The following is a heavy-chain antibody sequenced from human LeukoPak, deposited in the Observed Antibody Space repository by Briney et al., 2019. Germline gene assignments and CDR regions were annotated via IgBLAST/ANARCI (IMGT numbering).Heavy chain of an antibody. Sequence: GGSLRLSGAASGFTVSSNYMSWVRQAPGKGLEWVSVIYSGGSTYYADSVKGRFTISRDNSKNTLYLQMNSLRAEDTAVYYCARDRKYYYYYYMDVWGKGTTVTVSS. CDR3: ARDRKYYYYYYMDV. CDR2: IYSGGST. CDR1: GFTVSSNY. J-gene: IGHJ6*03. V-gene: IGHV3-66*02.